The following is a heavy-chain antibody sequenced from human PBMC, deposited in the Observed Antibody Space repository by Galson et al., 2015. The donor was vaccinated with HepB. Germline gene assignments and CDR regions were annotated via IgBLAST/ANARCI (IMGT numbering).Heavy chain of an antibody. CDR2: ISGSRVFT. J-gene: IGHJ6*03. V-gene: IGHV3-23*01. D-gene: IGHD1/OR15-1a*01. Sequence: SLRLSCAASGLKFNNYVMSWVRQAPGKGLEWVSSISGSRVFTYYADSVKGRFTISRDNSDNTLYLQMNSLRADDTAVYYCAKSGLEEQPLVYYYYYMDVWGKGTTVTVSS. CDR3: AKSGLEEQPLVYYYYYMDV. CDR1: GLKFNNYV.